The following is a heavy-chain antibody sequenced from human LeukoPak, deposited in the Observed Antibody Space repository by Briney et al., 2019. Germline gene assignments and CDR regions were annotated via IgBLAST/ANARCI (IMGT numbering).Heavy chain of an antibody. CDR3: ARLYYDFWSKGYYFDY. Sequence: PGGSLRLSCAASGFTFSSYSMNWVRQAPGKGLEWVSVIYSGGSTYYADSVKGRFTISRDNSKNTLYLQMNSLRAEDTAVYYCARLYYDFWSKGYYFDYWGQGTLVTVSS. V-gene: IGHV3-53*01. J-gene: IGHJ4*02. CDR2: IYSGGST. D-gene: IGHD3-3*01. CDR1: GFTFSSYS.